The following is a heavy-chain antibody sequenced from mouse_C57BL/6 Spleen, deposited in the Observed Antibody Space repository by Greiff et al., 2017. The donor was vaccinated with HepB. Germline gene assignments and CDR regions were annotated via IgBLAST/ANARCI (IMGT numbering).Heavy chain of an antibody. J-gene: IGHJ4*01. V-gene: IGHV1-82*01. CDR3: ARLVGANPDYDLDY. Sequence: VQLQQSGPELVKPGASVKISCKASGYAFTSSWMHWVKQRPGKGLEWIGRIYPGDGDTNYNAKFKGKATLTADKSSSTAYMQLSSLTSEDSAVYCCARLVGANPDYDLDYWGQGTSVTVSS. D-gene: IGHD1-1*02. CDR2: IYPGDGDT. CDR1: GYAFTSSW.